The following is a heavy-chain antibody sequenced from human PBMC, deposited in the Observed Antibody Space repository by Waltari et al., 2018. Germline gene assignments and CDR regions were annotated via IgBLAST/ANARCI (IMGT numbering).Heavy chain of an antibody. CDR3: ARRGQTTVSYYFDY. CDR1: GGSIISGDYY. Sequence: QVQLQESGPGLVKPSQTLYLICTVSGGSIISGDYYWSWIRQPPGKGLEWIGYIYHSGSTHYNPSLKSRVTISVDTSKNQFSLRLTSVTAADTAVYYCARRGQTTVSYYFDYWGQGTLVTVSS. D-gene: IGHD4-4*01. CDR2: IYHSGST. V-gene: IGHV4-30-4*08. J-gene: IGHJ4*02.